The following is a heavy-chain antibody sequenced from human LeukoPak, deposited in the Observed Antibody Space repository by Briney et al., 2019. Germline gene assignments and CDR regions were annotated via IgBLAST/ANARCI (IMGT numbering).Heavy chain of an antibody. V-gene: IGHV1-24*01. CDR3: ATFGLSTVTIRADAFDI. D-gene: IGHD4-17*01. CDR2: FDPEDGET. CDR1: GYTLTELS. J-gene: IGHJ3*02. Sequence: ASVKVSCKVSGYTLTELSMHWVRQAPGKGPEWMGGFDPEDGETIYAQKFQGRVTMTEDTSTDTAYMELSSLRSEDTAVYYCATFGLSTVTIRADAFDIWGQGTMVTVSS.